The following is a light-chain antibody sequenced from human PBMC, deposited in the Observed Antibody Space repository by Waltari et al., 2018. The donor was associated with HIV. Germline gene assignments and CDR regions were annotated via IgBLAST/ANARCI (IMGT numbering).Light chain of an antibody. Sequence: EILMTQSPATLSVSPGERATLSCRASQSINNNLAWYQQKPGQAPRHLIYDASTGATGVPARFSGSGCGTEFTLTISSLQSEDFAVYYCQQYNNWPGITFGPGTKVDIK. V-gene: IGKV3-15*01. CDR3: QQYNNWPGIT. CDR1: QSINNN. CDR2: DAS. J-gene: IGKJ3*01.